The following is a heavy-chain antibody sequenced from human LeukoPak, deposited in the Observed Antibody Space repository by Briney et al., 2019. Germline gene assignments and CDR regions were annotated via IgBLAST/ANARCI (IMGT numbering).Heavy chain of an antibody. Sequence: GGSLRLSCAASGFTFSIYGMHWVRRAPGKGLEWLAFIRDDASNKYYADSVKGRFTISRNNSQNTLYLQMNSLRAEDTAVYYCAKDRSFYYDTSTYYHFDYWGQGALVTVSS. CDR3: AKDRSFYYDTSTYYHFDY. CDR2: IRDDASNK. J-gene: IGHJ4*02. D-gene: IGHD3-22*01. CDR1: GFTFSIYG. V-gene: IGHV3-30*02.